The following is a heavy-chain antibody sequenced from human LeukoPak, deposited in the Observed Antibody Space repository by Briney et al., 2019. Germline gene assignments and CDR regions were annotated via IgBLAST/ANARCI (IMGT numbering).Heavy chain of an antibody. CDR2: ISSNGDNT. V-gene: IGHV3-64D*06. CDR1: GFTFGTYV. CDR3: VRGTGY. J-gene: IGHJ4*02. Sequence: GGSLRLSCSVSGFTFGTYVMRWVRQAPGKGLEYVSAISSNGDNTYYADSVKGRFTISRDNSKNTLYLQMSSLRADDTAVYYCVRGTGYWGQGTLVTVSS.